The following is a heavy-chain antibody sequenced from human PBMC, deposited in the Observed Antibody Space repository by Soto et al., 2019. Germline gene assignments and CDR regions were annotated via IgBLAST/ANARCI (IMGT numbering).Heavy chain of an antibody. D-gene: IGHD3-10*01. CDR2: IYYSGST. CDR3: ESQGNSGSYTNFDY. Sequence: QLQLQESGPGLVKPSETLSLTCTVSGGSISSSNYYWGWIRQPPGKGLEWIGSIYYSGSTYYNPSLKTRVSISVDTSKNHFSLKLRSVTAADTDVYYWESQGNSGSYTNFDYWGQGTLVTVSS. V-gene: IGHV4-39*01. J-gene: IGHJ4*02. CDR1: GGSISSSNYY.